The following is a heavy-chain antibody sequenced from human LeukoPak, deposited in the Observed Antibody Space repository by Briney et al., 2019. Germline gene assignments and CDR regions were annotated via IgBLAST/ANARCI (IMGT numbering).Heavy chain of an antibody. Sequence: GSSVKVSCKASGGTFSSYAISWVRQAPGQGLEWMGIINPSGGSTSYAQKFQGRVTMTRDMSTSTVYMELSSLRSEDTAVYYCASDSGYWGQGTLVTVSS. CDR2: INPSGGST. J-gene: IGHJ4*02. V-gene: IGHV1-46*01. CDR3: ASDSGY. CDR1: GGTFSSYA.